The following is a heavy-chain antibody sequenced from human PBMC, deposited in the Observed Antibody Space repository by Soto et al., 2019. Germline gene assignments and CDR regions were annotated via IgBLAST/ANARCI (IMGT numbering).Heavy chain of an antibody. V-gene: IGHV4-34*01. Sequence: SETLSLTCAVYGGSFSGYYWSWIRQPPGKGLEWIGEINHSGSTNYNPSLKSRVTISVDTSKNQFSLKLSSVTAADTAVYCCARDGGRRGYYYYYGTDVWGQGTTVTVSS. CDR1: GGSFSGYY. CDR3: ARDGGRRGYYYYYGTDV. J-gene: IGHJ6*02. D-gene: IGHD2-15*01. CDR2: INHSGST.